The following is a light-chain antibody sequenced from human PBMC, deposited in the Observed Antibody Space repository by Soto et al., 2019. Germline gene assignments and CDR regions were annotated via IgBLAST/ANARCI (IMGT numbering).Light chain of an antibody. CDR1: QSISSW. CDR2: DAS. J-gene: IGKJ3*01. Sequence: DIQMTQSPSTLSASVGDRVTITCRASQSISSWLAWYQQKPGKAPKLLIHDASSLQSGVPSRFSGSGSGTEFTLTISSLQPYDVETYYCQHYNSFSSFGPGTTVDIK. V-gene: IGKV1-5*01. CDR3: QHYNSFSS.